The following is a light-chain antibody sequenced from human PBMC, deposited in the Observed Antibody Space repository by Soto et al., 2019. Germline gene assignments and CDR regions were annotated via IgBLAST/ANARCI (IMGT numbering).Light chain of an antibody. V-gene: IGKV3-15*01. Sequence: EIVMTQSPATLSVSPGGRATLSCRASQSISDTLAWYQQKPGQAPRLLIHGASTRATGFPARFSGSGSGTDFTLTISSLQSEDFAVYYCQQYNNSPLTFGQGTKVDIK. CDR2: GAS. CDR3: QQYNNSPLT. CDR1: QSISDT. J-gene: IGKJ1*01.